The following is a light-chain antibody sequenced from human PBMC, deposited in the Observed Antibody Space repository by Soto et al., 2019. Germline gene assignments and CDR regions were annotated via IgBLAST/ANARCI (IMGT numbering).Light chain of an antibody. CDR1: SSDIGTYNF. CDR2: GVS. J-gene: IGLJ1*01. Sequence: QSVLSQPASVSGSPGQSITISCTGTSSDIGTYNFVSWYQQHPGKVPKLIVYGVSSRPSGVSDRFSGSKSGNTASLTISGLQTEDEAEYYCSSKINNITPLYVFGTGTKVTVL. CDR3: SSKINNITPLYV. V-gene: IGLV2-14*01.